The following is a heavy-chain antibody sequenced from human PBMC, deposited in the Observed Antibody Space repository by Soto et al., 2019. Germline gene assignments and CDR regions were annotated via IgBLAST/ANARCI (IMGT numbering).Heavy chain of an antibody. CDR1: GLTFSYFA. CDR2: ISGSGGIT. D-gene: IGHD2-21*02. Sequence: EVQLLESGGGLVQPGGSLRLSCAVSGLTFSYFAMSWVRQAPGKGLEWVSAISGSGGITYYSDSVKGRFTISRDNSKNPLIMQMNSLRAADTDCSYWGPAGRACPVRDYYYGMDVWGQGTTVTVSS. V-gene: IGHV3-23*01. CDR3: GPAGRACPVRDYYYGMDV. J-gene: IGHJ6*02.